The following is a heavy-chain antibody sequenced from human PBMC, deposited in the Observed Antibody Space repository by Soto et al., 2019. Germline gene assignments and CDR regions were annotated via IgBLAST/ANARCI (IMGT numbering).Heavy chain of an antibody. J-gene: IGHJ3*02. D-gene: IGHD2-2*01. Sequence: SETLSLTCTVSGGSISSYYWSWIRQPPGKGLEWIGYIYYSGSTNYNPSLKSRVTISVDTSKNQFSLKLSSVTAADTAVYYCARYPRYCSSTSCYSDAFDIWGQGTMVNVSS. CDR3: ARYPRYCSSTSCYSDAFDI. CDR2: IYYSGST. CDR1: GGSISSYY. V-gene: IGHV4-59*08.